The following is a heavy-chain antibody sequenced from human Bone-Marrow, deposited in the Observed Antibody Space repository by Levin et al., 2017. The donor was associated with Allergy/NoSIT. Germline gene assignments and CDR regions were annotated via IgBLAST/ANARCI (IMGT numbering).Heavy chain of an antibody. CDR2: ISSGSSNS. CDR3: VRQRSGSYFPYFDY. D-gene: IGHD3-10*01. V-gene: IGHV3-48*03. Sequence: GGSLRLSCAASGFIFSSYEMNWVRQAPGKGLEWVSYISSGSSNSQHADSVKGRFTISRDNAKNSLSLQMNSLRAEDTGVYFCVRQRSGSYFPYFDYWGQGTLVTVSS. CDR1: GFIFSSYE. J-gene: IGHJ4*02.